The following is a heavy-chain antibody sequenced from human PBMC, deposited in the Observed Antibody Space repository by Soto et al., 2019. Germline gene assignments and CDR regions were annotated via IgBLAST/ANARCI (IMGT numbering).Heavy chain of an antibody. CDR3: ARGMAAAGDTFDV. CDR1: GASITESY. J-gene: IGHJ3*01. D-gene: IGHD6-25*01. V-gene: IGHV4-4*08. Sequence: QLRLLESGPGLVQPSETLSLTCTVSGASITESYWSWIRQAPGKALSWIGFIFHSGITKYNLSLKGRASISIDRSNNQVSLKLTSVTSSDTAVYYCARGMAAAGDTFDVWGQGTMVTVSA. CDR2: IFHSGIT.